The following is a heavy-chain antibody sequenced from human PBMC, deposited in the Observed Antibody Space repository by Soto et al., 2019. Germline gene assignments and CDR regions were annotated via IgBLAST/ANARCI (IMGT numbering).Heavy chain of an antibody. CDR2: IYYSGST. V-gene: IGHV4-39*01. D-gene: IGHD3-3*01. CDR3: ARLYEGWSGYCWFDD. Sequence: WGWIRQPPGKGLEWIGSIYYSGSTYYNPSLKSRVTISVDTSKNQFSLKLSSVTAADTAVYYCARLYEGWSGYCWFDDWGQGSLVTVSS. J-gene: IGHJ4*02.